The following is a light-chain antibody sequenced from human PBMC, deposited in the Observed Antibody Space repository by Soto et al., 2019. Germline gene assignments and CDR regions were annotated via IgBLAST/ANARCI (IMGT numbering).Light chain of an antibody. CDR1: QSLLHSNGHKY. J-gene: IGKJ5*01. CDR2: LGS. CDR3: MQALYTPIT. V-gene: IGKV2-28*01. Sequence: DVVMTQSPLSLPVTPGEPASISCRSTQSLLHSNGHKYLDWYLQKPGQSPQLLIYLGSNRASGVPDRFSGSESGTDFTLKICRVEAEDVGVYYCMQALYTPITFGQGTRLEIK.